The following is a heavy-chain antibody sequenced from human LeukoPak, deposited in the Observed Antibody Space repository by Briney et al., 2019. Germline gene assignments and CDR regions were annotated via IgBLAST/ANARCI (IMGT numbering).Heavy chain of an antibody. CDR1: GFTFSSYE. V-gene: IGHV3-48*03. D-gene: IGHD5-24*01. CDR2: ISSSGTTI. Sequence: GGSLRLSCAASGFTFSSYEMNWVRQAPGKGLEWVSNISSSGTTIYYADSVKGRFTISTDNAKNSLYLQMNSLRAEDTAVYYCAKDPSQTPWLDYWGQGTLVTVSS. CDR3: AKDPSQTPWLDY. J-gene: IGHJ4*02.